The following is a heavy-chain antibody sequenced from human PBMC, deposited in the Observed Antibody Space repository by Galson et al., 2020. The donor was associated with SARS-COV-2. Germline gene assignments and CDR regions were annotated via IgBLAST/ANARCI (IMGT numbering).Heavy chain of an antibody. J-gene: IGHJ5*02. CDR2: IYYSGST. D-gene: IGHD3-10*01. CDR3: ARSGYDYGSGSYGWFDP. V-gene: IGHV4-59*01. Sequence: SETLSLTCTVSGGSISSYYWSWIRQPPGKGLEWIGYIYYSGSTNYNPSLKSRVTISVDTSKNQFSLKLSSVTAADTAVYYCARSGYDYGSGSYGWFDPWGQGTLVTVSS. CDR1: GGSISSYY.